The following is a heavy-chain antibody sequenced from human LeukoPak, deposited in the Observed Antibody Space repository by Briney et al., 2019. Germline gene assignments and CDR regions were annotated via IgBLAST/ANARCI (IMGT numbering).Heavy chain of an antibody. CDR3: ATYRQVLLPFES. Sequence: GGSLRLSCAASGFTFNSYGMTWVRQAPGKGLEWVSAISGSGGSTYYADSVKGRFTISRDNSKNTLYLQMNSLRAEDTAVYYCATYRQVLLPFESWGQGTLVTVSS. V-gene: IGHV3-23*01. J-gene: IGHJ4*02. CDR2: ISGSGGST. D-gene: IGHD2-8*02. CDR1: GFTFNSYG.